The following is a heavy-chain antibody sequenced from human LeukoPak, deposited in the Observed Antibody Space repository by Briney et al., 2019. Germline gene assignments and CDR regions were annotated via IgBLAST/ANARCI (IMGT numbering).Heavy chain of an antibody. CDR1: GFTFDDYA. Sequence: GGSLRLSCAASGFTFDDYAMHWVRQAPGKGLEWVSGISWNSGSIGYADSVKGRFTISRDNSKNTLYLQMNSLRAEDTAVYYCASMGRYFDCFDYWGQGTLVTVSS. V-gene: IGHV3-9*01. CDR3: ASMGRYFDCFDY. J-gene: IGHJ4*02. CDR2: ISWNSGSI. D-gene: IGHD3-9*01.